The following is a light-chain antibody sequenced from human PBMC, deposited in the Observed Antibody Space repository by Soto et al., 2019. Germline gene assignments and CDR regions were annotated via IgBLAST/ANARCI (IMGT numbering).Light chain of an antibody. Sequence: QSALTQPASVSGSPGQSITISCTGTSSDVGGYNSVSWYQQHPGKAPKLMIYEVNKRPSGVPDRFSGSKSGNTASLTVSGLQAEDEADYYCSSYAGSSNVFGTGTKLTVL. CDR2: EVN. V-gene: IGLV2-8*01. J-gene: IGLJ1*01. CDR1: SSDVGGYNS. CDR3: SSYAGSSNV.